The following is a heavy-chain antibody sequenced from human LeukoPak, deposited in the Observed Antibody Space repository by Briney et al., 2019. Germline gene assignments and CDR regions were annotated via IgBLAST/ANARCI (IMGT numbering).Heavy chain of an antibody. V-gene: IGHV3-23*01. D-gene: IGHD1-26*01. J-gene: IGHJ4*02. Sequence: GGSLRLSCAASGFAFSSYAMSWVRQAPGKGLEWVSAISGSGGSTYYADSVKGRFTISRDNSKNTLYLQMNSLRAEDTAVYYCAKAGSYQYYFDYWGQGTLVTVSS. CDR1: GFAFSSYA. CDR2: ISGSGGST. CDR3: AKAGSYQYYFDY.